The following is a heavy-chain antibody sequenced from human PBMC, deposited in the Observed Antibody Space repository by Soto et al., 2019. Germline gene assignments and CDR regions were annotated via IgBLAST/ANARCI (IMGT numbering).Heavy chain of an antibody. D-gene: IGHD3-16*01. CDR1: GLTFSNVW. Sequence: EVQLVESGGGWVKPGGSLRLSCAASGLTFSNVWMNWVRQAPGKGLEWVGHIKSKTDGGTTDYATPVKGGFTTSRDDSKNTLYLQMNGLKTEATTIYYCTPDIGEYTSSDYWGQGTLVIVSS. CDR2: IKSKTDGGTT. CDR3: TPDIGEYTSSDY. V-gene: IGHV3-15*07. J-gene: IGHJ4*02.